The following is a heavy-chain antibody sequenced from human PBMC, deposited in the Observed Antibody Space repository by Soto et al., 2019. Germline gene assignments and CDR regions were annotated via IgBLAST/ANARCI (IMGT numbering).Heavy chain of an antibody. Sequence: GASVKVSCKASGYTFTSYGISWVRQAPGQGLEWMGWISAYNGNTNYAQKLQGRVTMTTDTSTSTAYMELRSLRSDDTAVYYCARDPVIFTTVRYYFDYWGQGTLVTVSS. D-gene: IGHD3-9*01. J-gene: IGHJ4*02. CDR3: ARDPVIFTTVRYYFDY. CDR2: ISAYNGNT. CDR1: GYTFTSYG. V-gene: IGHV1-18*01.